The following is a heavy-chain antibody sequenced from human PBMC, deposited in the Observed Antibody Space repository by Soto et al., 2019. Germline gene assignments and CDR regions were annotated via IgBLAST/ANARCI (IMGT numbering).Heavy chain of an antibody. Sequence: SETLSLTCTVSGGSISSGGYYWSWIRQHPGKGLEWIGYIYYSGSTYYNPSLKSRVTISVDTSKNQFSLKLSSVTAADTAVYYCARTPRRISSGTWFDPWGQGTLVTVSS. CDR1: GGSISSGGYY. V-gene: IGHV4-31*03. CDR2: IYYSGST. J-gene: IGHJ5*02. D-gene: IGHD1-26*01. CDR3: ARTPRRISSGTWFDP.